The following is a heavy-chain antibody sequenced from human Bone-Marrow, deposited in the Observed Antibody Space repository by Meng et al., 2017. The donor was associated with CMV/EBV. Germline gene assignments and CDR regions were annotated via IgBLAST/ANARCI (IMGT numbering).Heavy chain of an antibody. V-gene: IGHV3-23*01. CDR3: ARDRLGSSGYYSPFDY. CDR1: GFTFSSYA. J-gene: IGHJ4*02. D-gene: IGHD3-22*01. CDR2: ISGSGGST. Sequence: GESLKISCAASGFTFSSYAMSWVRQAPGKGLEWVSAISGSGGSTYYADSVKGRFTISRDNSKNTLYLQINSLRVEDTAVYYCARDRLGSSGYYSPFDYWGQGTLVTVSS.